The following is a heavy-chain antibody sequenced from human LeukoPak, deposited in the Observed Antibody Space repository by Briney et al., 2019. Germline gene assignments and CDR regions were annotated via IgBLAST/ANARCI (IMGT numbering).Heavy chain of an antibody. CDR3: AGRPGTGYRIDY. V-gene: IGHV3-48*03. J-gene: IGHJ4*02. CDR2: ISSSGSSI. CDR1: GFTFSSYD. Sequence: GGCLTLSCAVSGFTFSSYDVNWVRQAPGQGLERVSYISSSGSSIYYADSVKGRFTISRDNAKNSLYLQMNSLRDEDTAVYYCAGRPGTGYRIDYWGQGTLVTVSS. D-gene: IGHD2-8*02.